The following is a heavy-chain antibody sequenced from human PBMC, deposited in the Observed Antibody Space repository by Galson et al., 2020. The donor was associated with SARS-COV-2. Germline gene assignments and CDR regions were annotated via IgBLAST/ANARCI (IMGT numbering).Heavy chain of an antibody. Sequence: LSLTCAASGFTFSSYAMHWVRQAPGKGLEWVTVISYDGSNEYYADSVKGRFTISRDNSKITLYLQMSSLRPEDTAVYYCAKAFSTSDPITFGGVSVMAAFDIWGQGTMVTVSS. CDR1: GFTFSSYA. CDR2: ISYDGSNE. V-gene: IGHV3-30*15. J-gene: IGHJ3*02. CDR3: AKAFSTSDPITFGGVSVMAAFDI. D-gene: IGHD3-16*02.